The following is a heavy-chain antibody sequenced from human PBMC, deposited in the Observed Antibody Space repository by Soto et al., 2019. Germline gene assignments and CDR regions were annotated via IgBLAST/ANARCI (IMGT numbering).Heavy chain of an antibody. Sequence: GGSLRLSCAASGFTLSSYSMNWVRQAPGKGLEWVSSISVGSGHIYYADSVKGRFTISRDNAKNSLYLQMNSLRAEDTAVYYRARTDRPLDPWSQGTLVTGSA. D-gene: IGHD3-22*01. CDR2: ISVGSGHI. CDR1: GFTLSSYS. CDR3: ARTDRPLDP. V-gene: IGHV3-21*06. J-gene: IGHJ5*01.